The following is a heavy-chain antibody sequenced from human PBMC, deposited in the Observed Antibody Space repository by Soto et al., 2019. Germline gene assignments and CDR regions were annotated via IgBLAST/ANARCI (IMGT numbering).Heavy chain of an antibody. CDR3: AKSVTPGPEFLNYFDY. J-gene: IGHJ4*02. Sequence: GGSLRLSCAASGFTFSSYAMSWVRQAPGKGLEWVSAISGSGGSTYYADSVKGRFTISRDNSKNTLYLQMNSLRAEDTAVYYCAKSVTPGPEFLNYFDYWGQGTLVTVSS. CDR2: ISGSGGST. V-gene: IGHV3-23*01. D-gene: IGHD4-17*01. CDR1: GFTFSSYA.